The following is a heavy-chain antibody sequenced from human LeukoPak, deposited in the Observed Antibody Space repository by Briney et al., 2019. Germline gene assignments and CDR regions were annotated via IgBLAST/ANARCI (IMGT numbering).Heavy chain of an antibody. CDR1: GGSISSHY. J-gene: IGHJ6*03. D-gene: IGHD3-10*01. Sequence: PSETLSLTCTVSGGSISSHYWSWLRQPPGKGLEWIGYIYYDGNTNYNPSLKSRVTILVDTSKNKFSLKLSSVTAADTAVYYCVSGFARGDYYYYFYMDVWGKGTTVTVSS. V-gene: IGHV4-59*11. CDR2: IYYDGNT. CDR3: VSGFARGDYYYYFYMDV.